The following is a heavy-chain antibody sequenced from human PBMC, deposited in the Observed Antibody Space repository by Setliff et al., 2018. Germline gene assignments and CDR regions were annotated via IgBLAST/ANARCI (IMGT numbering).Heavy chain of an antibody. D-gene: IGHD3-3*01. CDR2: INHSGST. J-gene: IGHJ4*02. CDR1: GDSFSDYY. CDR3: RFWSGYDKNDY. Sequence: SETLSLTCAVYGDSFSDYYWCWIRQPPGKGLEWMEEINHSGSTNYNSSRTSRVTISVDTSKNQFSLKLSCVTAADTAVYYCRFWSGYDKNDYWGQGTLVTVSS. V-gene: IGHV4-34*01.